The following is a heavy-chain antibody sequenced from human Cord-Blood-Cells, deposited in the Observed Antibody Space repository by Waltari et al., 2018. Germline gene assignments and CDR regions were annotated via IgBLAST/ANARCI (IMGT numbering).Heavy chain of an antibody. CDR3: ATACDLGNDAFDI. D-gene: IGHD7-27*01. V-gene: IGHV1-24*01. CDR2: FDPEDGET. CDR1: GYTLTEFS. J-gene: IGHJ3*02. Sequence: QVQLVPSGAEVKKPGAPVKVPCKVSGYTLTEFSMPWVRQAPGKGLEWMGGFDPEDGETIYAQKFQGRVTMTEDTSTDTAYMELSSLRSEDTAVYYCATACDLGNDAFDIWGQGTMVTVSS.